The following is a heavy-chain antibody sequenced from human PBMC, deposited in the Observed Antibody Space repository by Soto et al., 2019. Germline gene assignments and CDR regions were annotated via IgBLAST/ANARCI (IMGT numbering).Heavy chain of an antibody. CDR2: ISYDGSNK. Sequence: PGGSLRLSCAASGFTFSSYAMHWVRQAPGKGLKWVAVISYDGSNKYYADSVKGRFTISRDNSINTLYLQMNSLRVEDTAVYYCARSAGSGYGGEPRFDYWGQGVLVTVLL. CDR1: GFTFSSYA. CDR3: ARSAGSGYGGEPRFDY. V-gene: IGHV3-30-3*01. J-gene: IGHJ4*02. D-gene: IGHD2-21*01.